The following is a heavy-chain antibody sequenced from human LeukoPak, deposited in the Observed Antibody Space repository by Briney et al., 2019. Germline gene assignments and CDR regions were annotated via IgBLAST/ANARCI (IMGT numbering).Heavy chain of an antibody. V-gene: IGHV3-23*01. Sequence: GGSLRLSCAASGFTFSNNGMTWVRQAPGKGMEWVTGISDGGDTTYDAGSVKGRFTVSRDNSKKILYLQMNSLRAEDTDIYYCAKTQGFFDNWGQGSLVTVSS. CDR1: GFTFSNNG. J-gene: IGHJ4*02. CDR3: AKTQGFFDN. CDR2: ISDGGDTT.